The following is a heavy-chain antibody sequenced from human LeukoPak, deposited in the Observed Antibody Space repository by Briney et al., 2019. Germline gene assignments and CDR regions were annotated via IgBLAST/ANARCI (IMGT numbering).Heavy chain of an antibody. Sequence: SETLSLTCTVAGGSISSYYWSWIRQPPGKGLEWIGYIYYSGSTNYNPSLKSRVTISVDTSKNQFSLQLSSVTAADTAVYYCARHGYSSGSLAWFDPWGQGTQVTVSS. CDR1: GGSISSYY. D-gene: IGHD6-19*01. V-gene: IGHV4-59*01. J-gene: IGHJ5*02. CDR2: IYYSGST. CDR3: ARHGYSSGSLAWFDP.